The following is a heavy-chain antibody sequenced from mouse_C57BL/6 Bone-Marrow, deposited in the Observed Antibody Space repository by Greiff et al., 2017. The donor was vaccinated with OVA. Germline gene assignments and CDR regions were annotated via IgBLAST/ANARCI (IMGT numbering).Heavy chain of an antibody. CDR2: IYPGDGDT. CDR3: ASPYYYGSSQGNWYFDV. D-gene: IGHD1-1*01. CDR1: GYAFSSYW. Sequence: VQLQQSGASVKISCKASGYAFSSYWMNWVKQRPGKGLEWIGQIYPGDGDTNYNGKFKGKATLTADKSSSTAYMQLSSLTSEDSAVYFCASPYYYGSSQGNWYFDVWGTGTTVTVSS. V-gene: IGHV1-80*01. J-gene: IGHJ1*03.